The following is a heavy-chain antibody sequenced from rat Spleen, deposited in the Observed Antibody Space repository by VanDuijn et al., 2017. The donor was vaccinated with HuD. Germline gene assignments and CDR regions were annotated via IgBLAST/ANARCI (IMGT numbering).Heavy chain of an antibody. D-gene: IGHD1-1*01. J-gene: IGHJ2*01. CDR1: GFTFSDYN. CDR2: IIYDGSRT. CDR3: ARHYRGYYRDSYAHVGFDY. V-gene: IGHV5S10*01. Sequence: EVQLVESGGGLVQPGRSLKLSCAASGFTFSDYNMAWVRRAPKKGLEWVATIIYDGSRTYFRDSVKGRFTISRDNAKSTLYLQMDSLRSEDTATYSCARHYRGYYRDSYAHVGFDYWGQGVMVTVSS.